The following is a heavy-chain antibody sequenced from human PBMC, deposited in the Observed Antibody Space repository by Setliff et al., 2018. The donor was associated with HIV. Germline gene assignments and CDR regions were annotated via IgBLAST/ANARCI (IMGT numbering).Heavy chain of an antibody. Sequence: SGPTLVNPTETLTLTCTVSGFSLSNARMGVSWIRQPPGKALEWLAHIFSNDDKSYSTSLKSRLTISKDTSKGQVVLTMTNMDPVDTATYYCARGHYDFWSGYYGGVDFDYWGQGTPVTVSS. CDR3: ARGHYDFWSGYYGGVDFDY. D-gene: IGHD3-3*01. CDR1: GFSLSNARMG. J-gene: IGHJ4*02. CDR2: IFSNDDK. V-gene: IGHV2-26*01.